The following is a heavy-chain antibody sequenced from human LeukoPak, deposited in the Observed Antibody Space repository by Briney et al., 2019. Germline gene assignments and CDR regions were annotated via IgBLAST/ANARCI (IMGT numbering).Heavy chain of an antibody. V-gene: IGHV3-30*04. CDR3: AELGITMIGGV. J-gene: IGHJ6*04. Sequence: GGSLRLSCAASGFTFTNYALHWVRQAPGKGLEWVAVIFYDGSNKYYADSVKGRFTISRDNSKDTLYLQMNSLRPEDTAVYYCAELGITMIGGVWGKGTTVTISS. CDR1: GFTFTNYA. CDR2: IFYDGSNK. D-gene: IGHD3-10*02.